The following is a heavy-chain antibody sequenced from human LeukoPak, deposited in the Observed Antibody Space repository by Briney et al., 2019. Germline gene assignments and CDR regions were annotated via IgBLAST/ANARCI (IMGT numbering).Heavy chain of an antibody. Sequence: PGGSLRLSCAASGFTFSSYWMHWVRQAPGKGLVWVSRIKSDGSTRYADSVKGRFTISRDNAKNTVSLQMTSLRAEDTGVYYCARAPSEIGGYYPEYFRHWGQGTPVIVSS. CDR1: GFTFSSYW. V-gene: IGHV3-74*01. J-gene: IGHJ1*01. D-gene: IGHD3-22*01. CDR3: ARAPSEIGGYYPEYFRH. CDR2: IKSDGST.